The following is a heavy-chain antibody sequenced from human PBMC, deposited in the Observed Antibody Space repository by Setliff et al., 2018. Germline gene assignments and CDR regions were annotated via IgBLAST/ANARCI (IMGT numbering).Heavy chain of an antibody. J-gene: IGHJ5*02. V-gene: IGHV4-39*07. Sequence: SETLSLTCSVSGASIDNNNYYWGWIRQPPGKGLEWIGTIYYNGKALYSPSLKSRVIIPLDTSKTQFSLSLSSVSAADTAVYFCARVTVITPRVFDPWGQGTLVTVSS. D-gene: IGHD4-17*01. CDR1: GASIDNNNYY. CDR3: ARVTVITPRVFDP. CDR2: IYYNGKA.